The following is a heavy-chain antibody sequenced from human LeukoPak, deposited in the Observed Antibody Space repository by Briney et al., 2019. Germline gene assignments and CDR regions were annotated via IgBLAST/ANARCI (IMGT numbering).Heavy chain of an antibody. CDR2: IWSDGSNK. J-gene: IGHJ4*02. V-gene: IGHV3-33*01. CDR3: ARATYGSGSYYGPSD. Sequence: GGSLRLSCAASGFTFSSYGMHWVRQAPGKGLEWVAVIWSDGSNKYHADSVKGRFTISRDDAGSTLYLQMNSLRAEDTAVYYCARATYGSGSYYGPSDWGQGTLVTVSS. D-gene: IGHD3-10*01. CDR1: GFTFSSYG.